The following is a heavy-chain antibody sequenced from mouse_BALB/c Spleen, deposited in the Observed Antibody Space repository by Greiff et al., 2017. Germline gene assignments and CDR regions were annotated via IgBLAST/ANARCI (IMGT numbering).Heavy chain of an antibody. J-gene: IGHJ3*01. CDR2: ISYDGSN. D-gene: IGHD4-1*01. CDR1: GYSITSGYY. V-gene: IGHV3-6*02. CDR3: ARGWDEGAY. Sequence: ESGPGLVKPSQSLSLTCSVTGYSITSGYYWNWIRQFPGNKLEWMGYISYDGSNNYNPSLKNRISITRDTSKNQFFLKLNSVTTEDTATYYCARGWDEGAYWGQGTLVTVSA.